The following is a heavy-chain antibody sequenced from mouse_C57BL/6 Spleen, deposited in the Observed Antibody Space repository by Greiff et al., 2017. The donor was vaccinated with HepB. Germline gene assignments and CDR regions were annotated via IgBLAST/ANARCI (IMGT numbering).Heavy chain of an antibody. Sequence: EVQLQQSGPELVKPGASVKISCKASGYSFTGYYMNWVKQSTEKSLEWIGEINPSTGGTTYNQKFKAKATLTVDKSSSTAYMQLKSLTSEDSAVYYCATSDYYGSSAGFAYWGQGILVTVSA. D-gene: IGHD1-1*01. CDR3: ATSDYYGSSAGFAY. CDR2: INPSTGGT. J-gene: IGHJ3*01. CDR1: GYSFTGYY. V-gene: IGHV1-42*01.